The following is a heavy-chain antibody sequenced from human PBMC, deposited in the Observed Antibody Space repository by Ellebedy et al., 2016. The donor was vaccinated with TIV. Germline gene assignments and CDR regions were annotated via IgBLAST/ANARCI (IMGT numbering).Heavy chain of an antibody. V-gene: IGHV1-8*01. CDR2: MNPNSGNT. CDR1: GYTFTSYG. Sequence: ASVKVSXXASGYTFTSYGITWVRQAPGQGLEWMGWMNPNSGNTGYAQKFQGRVTMTRNTSISTAYMELSSLRSEDTAVYYCARGRGSSAWFDYWGQGTVVTVSS. CDR3: ARGRGSSAWFDY. J-gene: IGHJ5*01. D-gene: IGHD3-16*01.